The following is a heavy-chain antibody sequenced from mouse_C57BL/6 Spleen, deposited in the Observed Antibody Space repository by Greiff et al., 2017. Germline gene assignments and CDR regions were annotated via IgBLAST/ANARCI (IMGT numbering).Heavy chain of an antibody. J-gene: IGHJ3*01. CDR3: ARPYDYDPTWFAY. V-gene: IGHV1-76*01. Sequence: ESGAELVRPGASVKLSCKASGYTFTDYYINWVKQRPGQGLEWIARIYPGSGNTYYTEKFKGKATLTAEKSSSTAYMQLSSLTSEDSAVYCCARPYDYDPTWFAYWGQGTLVTVSA. CDR1: GYTFTDYY. CDR2: IYPGSGNT. D-gene: IGHD2-4*01.